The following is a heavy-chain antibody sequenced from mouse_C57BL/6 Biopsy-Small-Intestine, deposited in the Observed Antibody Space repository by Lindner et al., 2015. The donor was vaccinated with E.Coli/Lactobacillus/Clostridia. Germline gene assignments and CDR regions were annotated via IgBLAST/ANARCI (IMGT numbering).Heavy chain of an antibody. CDR1: GYSFTDYH. Sequence: VQLQESGPELVKPGASVKISCKASGYSFTDYHMHWVKQSPEKSLEWIGEINPRTGGNTYNQKFKAKATLTVDKSSSTAYMQLKSLTSEDSAVYYCARSGVYSSGGFAYWGQGTLVTVSA. D-gene: IGHD1-1*01. CDR2: INPRTGGN. V-gene: IGHV1-42*01. J-gene: IGHJ3*01. CDR3: ARSGVYSSGGFAY.